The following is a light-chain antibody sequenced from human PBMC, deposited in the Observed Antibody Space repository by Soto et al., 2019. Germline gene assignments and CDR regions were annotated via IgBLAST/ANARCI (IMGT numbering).Light chain of an antibody. Sequence: DIQMTQSPSSLSASVGDRVTITCQASQDISNYLNWYQQKPGKAPKLLIYDASNLETGVPSRFSASGSGTDFTFTICSLQPEDIATYYCQQYDNLPPFTFGPGTKVDIK. CDR2: DAS. J-gene: IGKJ3*01. V-gene: IGKV1-33*01. CDR3: QQYDNLPPFT. CDR1: QDISNY.